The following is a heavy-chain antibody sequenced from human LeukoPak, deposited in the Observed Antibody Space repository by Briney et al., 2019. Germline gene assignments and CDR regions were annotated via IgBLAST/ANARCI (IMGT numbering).Heavy chain of an antibody. J-gene: IGHJ4*02. D-gene: IGHD5-18*01. CDR2: ISYDGTNK. V-gene: IGHV3-30-3*01. CDR3: ARVGYSYGYPIIFDY. Sequence: SGTSLRLSCAASGFTFSTYAIHWVRQAPGKGLEWVALISYDGTNKYYADSVKGRFTISRDNSKNTLYLEMNSLRAEDTAVYYCARVGYSYGYPIIFDYWGQGTLVTVSS. CDR1: GFTFSTYA.